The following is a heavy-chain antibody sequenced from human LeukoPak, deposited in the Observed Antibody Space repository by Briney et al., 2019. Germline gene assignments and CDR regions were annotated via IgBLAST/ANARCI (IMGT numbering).Heavy chain of an antibody. V-gene: IGHV3-49*03. CDR1: GFIFDDYG. D-gene: IGHD2-21*01. CDR2: ISGKIYGGTT. J-gene: IGHJ4*02. Sequence: PGGSLRLSCIGSGFIFDDYGLSWFRQAPGKGLEWVGFISGKIYGGTTEYAASVQGRFSLSRDDSKNSAYLQMNSLKTEDTGIYYCTRDWWRLGFEGWDQGTLVTVSS. CDR3: TRDWWRLGFEG.